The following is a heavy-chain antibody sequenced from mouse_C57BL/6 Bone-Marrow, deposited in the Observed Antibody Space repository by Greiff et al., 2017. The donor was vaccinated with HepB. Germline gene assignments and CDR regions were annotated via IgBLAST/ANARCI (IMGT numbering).Heavy chain of an antibody. V-gene: IGHV5-6*01. D-gene: IGHD1-1*01. CDR3: ARHGRWYYGSRREYCDV. J-gene: IGHJ1*03. CDR2: ISSGGSYT. CDR1: GFTFSSYG. Sequence: EVQGVESGGDLVKPGGSLKLSCAASGFTFSSYGMSWVRQTPDKRLEWVATISSGGSYTYYPDSVKGRFTISSDNAKNTLYLQMSSLKSEDTAMYYCARHGRWYYGSRREYCDVWGTGTTVTVSS.